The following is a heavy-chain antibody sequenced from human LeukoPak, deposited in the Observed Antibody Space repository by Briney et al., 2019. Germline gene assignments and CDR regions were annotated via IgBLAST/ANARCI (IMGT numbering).Heavy chain of an antibody. V-gene: IGHV1-8*01. J-gene: IGHJ6*03. CDR1: GYTFTSYD. D-gene: IGHD6-6*01. CDR2: MNPNSGNT. CDR3: ARSSKYYYYYYYMDV. Sequence: ASVKVSCKASGYTFTSYDINWVRQAAGQGREWRGWMNPNSGNTGYAQKFQGRVTMTRNTSISTAYMELSSLRSEDTAVYYCARSSKYYYYYYYMDVWGKGTTVTVSS.